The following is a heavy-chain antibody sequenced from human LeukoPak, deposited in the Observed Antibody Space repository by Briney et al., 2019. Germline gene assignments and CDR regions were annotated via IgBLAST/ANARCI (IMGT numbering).Heavy chain of an antibody. Sequence: GGSLRLSCAASGFTFSSYAMSWVRQAPGKGLEWVSAISGSGGSTYYADSVKGRFTISRDNSKNTLYLQMNSLRAEDTAVYYCAKDLDFVVVTVPWRPFDHWGQGTLVTVSS. D-gene: IGHD2-21*02. J-gene: IGHJ4*02. CDR1: GFTFSSYA. CDR2: ISGSGGST. V-gene: IGHV3-23*01. CDR3: AKDLDFVVVTVPWRPFDH.